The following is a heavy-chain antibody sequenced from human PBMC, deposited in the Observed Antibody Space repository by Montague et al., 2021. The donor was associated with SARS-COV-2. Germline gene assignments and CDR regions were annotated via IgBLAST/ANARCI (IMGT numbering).Heavy chain of an antibody. CDR1: GEPISGFF. CDR2: IYASGGT. D-gene: IGHD2-15*01. CDR3: ARGVVAALPVVDY. Sequence: SETLSLTCSVSGEPISGFFWNWIRQPAGKGLEWIGRIYASGGTDYNPSLESRVTVSVDTSKNQFSLKVNSVTAADTAMYYCARGVVAALPVVDYWGRGTLVTVSS. J-gene: IGHJ4*02. V-gene: IGHV4-4*07.